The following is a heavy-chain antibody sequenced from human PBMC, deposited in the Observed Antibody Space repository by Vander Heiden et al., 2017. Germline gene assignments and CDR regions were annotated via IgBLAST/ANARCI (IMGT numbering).Heavy chain of an antibody. CDR2: IKGDGSEK. J-gene: IGHJ4*02. CDR3: ARSNHFDY. V-gene: IGHV3-7*01. CDR1: GFTFSAYW. Sequence: EVQLVESGGGLVQPGGSLRRSCAVSGFTFSAYWMSWGRQAPGKGLEWVANIKGDGSEKYYVDSVRGRFTISRDNAKNSLYLQMNSLRAEDTAVYYCARSNHFDYWGQGTLVTVSS.